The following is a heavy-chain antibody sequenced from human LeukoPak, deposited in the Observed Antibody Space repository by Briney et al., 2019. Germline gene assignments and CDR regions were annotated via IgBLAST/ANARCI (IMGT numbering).Heavy chain of an antibody. Sequence: SETLSLTCTVSGGSISSSSYYWGWIRQPPGKGLEWIGSIYYSGSTYYNPSLKSRVTISVDRSKNQFSLKLSSVTAADTAVYYCARVGGSYYPPDYWGQGTLVTVSS. D-gene: IGHD1-26*01. CDR2: IYYSGST. CDR3: ARVGGSYYPPDY. V-gene: IGHV4-39*07. J-gene: IGHJ4*02. CDR1: GGSISSSSYY.